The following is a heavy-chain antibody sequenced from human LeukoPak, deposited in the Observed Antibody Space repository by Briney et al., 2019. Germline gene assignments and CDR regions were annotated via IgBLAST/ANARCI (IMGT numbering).Heavy chain of an antibody. Sequence: SQTLSLTCTVSGGSISSVSYYWSWIREPAGKGLEWIGRIYTDGSTEYNPSLKSRVTISVDTSKNQFSLKLSSVTAADTAVYYCARKGRSPYYYGSGSYYYYYMDVWGKGTTVTVSS. CDR3: ARKGRSPYYYGSGSYYYYYMDV. V-gene: IGHV4-61*02. CDR1: GGSISSVSYY. J-gene: IGHJ6*03. CDR2: IYTDGST. D-gene: IGHD3-10*01.